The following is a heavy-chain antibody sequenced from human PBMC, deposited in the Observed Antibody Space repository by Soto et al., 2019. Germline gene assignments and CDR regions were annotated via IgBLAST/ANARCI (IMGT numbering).Heavy chain of an antibody. CDR2: IKTKLDGETT. CDR3: ATVGEGSRNWFNP. Sequence: PGGSLRLSCTGSRFTFSTAWLSWVRQAPGQGLEWVGRIKTKLDGETTAHAAPVKGRFSISRDDSKNTVYLHMNSLTAEDTAVYYCATVGEGSRNWFNPWGQGTRVTDSS. CDR1: RFTFSTAW. V-gene: IGHV3-15*01. J-gene: IGHJ5*02. D-gene: IGHD3-3*01.